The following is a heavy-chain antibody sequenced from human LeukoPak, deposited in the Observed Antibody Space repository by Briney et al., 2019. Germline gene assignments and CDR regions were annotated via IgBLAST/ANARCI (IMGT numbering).Heavy chain of an antibody. Sequence: VGSLRLSCVASGFTFSSFGMHWVRQAPGKGLDWVAFVKYDGISEFYTDSVKGRFRISRDDSQSTVYLQMNSLKPEDTAVYYCARDNRHFVVVSGTTDHYMDVWGKGATVTISS. V-gene: IGHV3-30*02. J-gene: IGHJ6*03. CDR2: VKYDGISE. CDR3: ARDNRHFVVVSGTTDHYMDV. D-gene: IGHD2-21*01. CDR1: GFTFSSFG.